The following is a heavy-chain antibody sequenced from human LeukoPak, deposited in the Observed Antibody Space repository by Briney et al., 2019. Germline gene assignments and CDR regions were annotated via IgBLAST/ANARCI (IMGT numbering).Heavy chain of an antibody. CDR1: GLTFSNYG. CDR2: IKYDGTNK. Sequence: GGSLRLSCAASGLTFSNYGMHWARQAPGKGLEWLAFIKYDGTNKYYADSVKGRFTISRDNSKNTLFLQMGSLRAEDMAVYYCARVGDIDAFDIWGQGTMVTVSS. V-gene: IGHV3-30*02. D-gene: IGHD4-17*01. J-gene: IGHJ3*02. CDR3: ARVGDIDAFDI.